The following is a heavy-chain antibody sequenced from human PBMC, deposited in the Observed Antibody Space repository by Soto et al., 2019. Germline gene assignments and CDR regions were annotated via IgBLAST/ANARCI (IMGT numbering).Heavy chain of an antibody. V-gene: IGHV6-1*01. CDR2: TYYRSKWYN. CDR3: ARGRWDIVVVPAAIDHYGMDA. J-gene: IGHJ6*02. Sequence: PLQTLSLTCSISGDSVSSNSAALNWIRQSPSRGLEWLGRTYYRSKWYNDYAVSVKSRITINPDTSKNQFSLQLNSVTPEDTAVYYCARGRWDIVVVPAAIDHYGMDAWGQGTTVTVSS. D-gene: IGHD2-2*01. CDR1: GDSVSSNSAA.